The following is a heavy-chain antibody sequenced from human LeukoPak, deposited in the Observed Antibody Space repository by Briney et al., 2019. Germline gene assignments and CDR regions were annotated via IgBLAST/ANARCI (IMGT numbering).Heavy chain of an antibody. V-gene: IGHV4-61*02. CDR1: GGSISSGSYY. CDR3: ARVVGATYVNWFDP. J-gene: IGHJ5*02. CDR2: IYISGST. Sequence: PSETLSLTCTVSGGSISSGSYYWSWVRQPAGRGLEWVGRIYISGSTNYNPSLKSRVTISVDTSKNQFSLKLSSVTAADTAMYYCARVVGATYVNWFDPWGQGTLVTVSS. D-gene: IGHD1-26*01.